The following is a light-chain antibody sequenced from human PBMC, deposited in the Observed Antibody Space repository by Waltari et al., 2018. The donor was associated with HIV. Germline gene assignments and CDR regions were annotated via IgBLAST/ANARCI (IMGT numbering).Light chain of an antibody. J-gene: IGLJ2*01. V-gene: IGLV2-8*01. CDR1: SSDVGRYAY. Sequence: QSALTQPPSASGSLGQSVTISCTGSSSDVGRYAYVSWYQQHPRKAPKLLIFEVNKRPSGVPDRFSGSKSGNTASLTVSGLQAEDEAEYSCSSYAGINPVIFGGGTTLTVL. CDR3: SSYAGINPVI. CDR2: EVN.